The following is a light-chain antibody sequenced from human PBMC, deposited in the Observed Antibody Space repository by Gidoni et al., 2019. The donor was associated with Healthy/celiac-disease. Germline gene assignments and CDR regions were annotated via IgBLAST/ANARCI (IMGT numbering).Light chain of an antibody. J-gene: IGKJ3*01. V-gene: IGKV1-39*01. CDR3: QQSYSTPTT. CDR2: AAS. Sequence: DIQMTQSPSSLSASVGGRVTITCRASQSISSYLNWYQQKPGKAPKLLIYAASSLQSGVPSRFSGSGSGTDFTLTISSLQPEDFATYYCQQSYSTPTTFXPXTKVDIK. CDR1: QSISSY.